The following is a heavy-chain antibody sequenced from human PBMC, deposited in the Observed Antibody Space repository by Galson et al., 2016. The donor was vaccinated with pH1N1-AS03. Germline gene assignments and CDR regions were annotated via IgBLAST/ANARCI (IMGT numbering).Heavy chain of an antibody. CDR1: GFTFRSYG. CDR2: IPYDESKK. Sequence: SLRLSCAASGFTFRSYGMHWVRQTPGKGLQWVAVIPYDESKKLYADSVRGRSTISRDDSKNTLYLQMNSLRPEGTAVYFCARSQSFYVDYFDNWGQGTLVTVSS. V-gene: IGHV3-30*05. J-gene: IGHJ4*02. CDR3: ARSQSFYVDYFDN. D-gene: IGHD3-10*02.